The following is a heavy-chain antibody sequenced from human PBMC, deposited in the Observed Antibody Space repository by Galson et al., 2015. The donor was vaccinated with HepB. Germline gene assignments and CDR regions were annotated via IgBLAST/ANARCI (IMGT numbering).Heavy chain of an antibody. CDR2: ISSSSSSI. CDR3: ARDHYGDYPYNFDY. J-gene: IGHJ4*02. V-gene: IGHV3-48*04. D-gene: IGHD4-17*01. Sequence: SLRLSCAASGFTFSSYSMNWVRQAPGKGLEWVSYISSSSSSIYYADSVKGRFTISRDNAKNSLYLQMNSLRAEDTAVYYCARDHYGDYPYNFDYWGQGTLVTVSS. CDR1: GFTFSSYS.